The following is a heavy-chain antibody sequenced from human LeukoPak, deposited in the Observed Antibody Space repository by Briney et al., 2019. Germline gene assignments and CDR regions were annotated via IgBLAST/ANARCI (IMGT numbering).Heavy chain of an antibody. CDR2: ISSSSSYI. Sequence: GGSLRLSCAASGFTFSSYSMNWVRQAPGKGLEWVSSISSSSSYIYYADSVKGRFTISRDNAKNSLYLQMNSLRAEDTAVYYSERDSRTGANWFDPWGQRTLVTVSS. CDR1: GFTFSSYS. CDR3: ERDSRTGANWFDP. V-gene: IGHV3-21*01. D-gene: IGHD2-8*02. J-gene: IGHJ5*02.